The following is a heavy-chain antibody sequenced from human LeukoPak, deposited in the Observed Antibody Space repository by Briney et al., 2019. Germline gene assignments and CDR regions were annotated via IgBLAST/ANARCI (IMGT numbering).Heavy chain of an antibody. D-gene: IGHD4-17*01. CDR2: VYSSGST. CDR3: ARRTTGMTTSSPPSIDY. CDR1: GGSFSSDS. V-gene: IGHV4-59*12. Sequence: SETLSLTCTVSGGSFSSDSWTWIRQPPGKGLEWIGYVYSSGSTNYNPSLKSRVTISVDTSKNQFSLKLTSVTAADTAVYYCARRTTGMTTSSPPSIDYWGQGTLVTVSS. J-gene: IGHJ4*02.